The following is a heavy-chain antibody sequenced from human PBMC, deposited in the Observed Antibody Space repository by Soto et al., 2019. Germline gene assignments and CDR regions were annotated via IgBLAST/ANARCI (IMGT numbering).Heavy chain of an antibody. CDR1: GFSFSSYW. J-gene: IGHJ6*02. CDR2: IKEDGSDK. D-gene: IGHD3-3*01. CDR3: ARGEIRFLEWLPGSGMDV. Sequence: ESGGGLVQPGGSLRLSCEASGFSFSSYWMSWVRQAPGKGLEWVAKIKEDGSDKYYVDSVKGRFTISRDNSKNSLLLQMNSLRVEDTAVYYCARGEIRFLEWLPGSGMDVWGQGTTVTVSS. V-gene: IGHV3-7*03.